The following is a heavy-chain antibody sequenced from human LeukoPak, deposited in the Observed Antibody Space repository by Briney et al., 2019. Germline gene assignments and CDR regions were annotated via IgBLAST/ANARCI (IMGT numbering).Heavy chain of an antibody. Sequence: PGGSLRLSCAASGFTFSNYWVHWVRQAPGKGLVWVSRINPDGSSADYADSVKGRFTISRDNAKNTLYLQMNSLRAEDTAMYYCAKAQYAYVPAAIIYMDVWGRGTTVTVSS. CDR2: INPDGSSA. CDR1: GFTFSNYW. V-gene: IGHV3-74*01. CDR3: AKAQYAYVPAAIIYMDV. J-gene: IGHJ6*03. D-gene: IGHD2-2*01.